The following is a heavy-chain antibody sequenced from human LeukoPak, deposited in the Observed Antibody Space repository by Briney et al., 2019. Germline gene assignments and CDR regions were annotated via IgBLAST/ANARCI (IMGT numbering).Heavy chain of an antibody. D-gene: IGHD3-10*01. CDR2: INHGGST. V-gene: IGHV4-34*01. Sequence: PSETLSLTCAVYGGFFSGYYWSWIRQPPGKGLEWIGQINHGGSTNYNPSLKSRVTISVDTSKNQFSLKLSSVTAADTAVYYCARENTMAGFDPWGQGTLVTVSS. CDR3: ARENTMAGFDP. J-gene: IGHJ5*02. CDR1: GGFFSGYY.